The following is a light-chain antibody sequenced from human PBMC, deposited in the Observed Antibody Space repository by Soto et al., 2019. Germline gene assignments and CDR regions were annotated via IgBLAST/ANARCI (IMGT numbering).Light chain of an antibody. CDR2: KAS. V-gene: IGKV1-5*03. Sequence: DMHMTQSPSTLSASVGGRVTITCRASQSISSWLARYQQKPGKAPKLLIYKASSLESGVPSRFSGSGSGTEFTLTISSLQPDDFATYYCQQYNSYSTFGQGTKVDIK. CDR1: QSISSW. J-gene: IGKJ1*01. CDR3: QQYNSYST.